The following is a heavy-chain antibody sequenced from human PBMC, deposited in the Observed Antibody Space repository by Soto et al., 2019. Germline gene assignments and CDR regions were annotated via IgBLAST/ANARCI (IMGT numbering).Heavy chain of an antibody. CDR3: ATLPGQQLVIDSDY. J-gene: IGHJ4*02. D-gene: IGHD6-13*01. V-gene: IGHV1-46*01. CDR1: GSTFTSYY. Sequence: GASVKVSCTASGSTFTSYYIHWVRQAPGQGLEWMGIINPSVGSTSYAQKFQGRVTMTTDTTTSTAYMELSSLRSEETAVYYCATLPGQQLVIDSDYWGQGTLVTVSS. CDR2: INPSVGST.